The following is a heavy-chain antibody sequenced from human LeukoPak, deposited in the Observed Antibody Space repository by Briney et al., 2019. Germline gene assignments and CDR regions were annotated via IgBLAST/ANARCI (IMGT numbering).Heavy chain of an antibody. Sequence: PSETLPLTCTVSGGSISSSSYYWGWIRPPPGKGLGWIGSIYYSGSTYYNPSLKSRVTISVDTSKNQFSLKLSSVTAADTAVYYCARLPVVSSGSYHRFDYWGQGTLVTVSS. CDR3: ARLPVVSSGSYHRFDY. J-gene: IGHJ4*02. CDR1: GGSISSSSYY. CDR2: IYYSGST. D-gene: IGHD6-19*01. V-gene: IGHV4-39*01.